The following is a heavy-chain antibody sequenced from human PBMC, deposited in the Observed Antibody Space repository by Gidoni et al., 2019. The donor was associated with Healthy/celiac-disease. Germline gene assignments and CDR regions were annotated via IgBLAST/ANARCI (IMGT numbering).Heavy chain of an antibody. CDR3: ASLMITFARYRGAFDI. V-gene: IGHV4-34*01. Sequence: QVQLQQWGAGLLKPSETLSLTCAVYGGSCSGYYWCCIRPPPGKGLEWIGEINHSGSTNYNPSLKSRVTISVDTSKNQFSLKLSSVTAADTAVYYCASLMITFARYRGAFDIWGQGTMVTVSS. CDR1: GGSCSGYY. D-gene: IGHD3-16*01. CDR2: INHSGST. J-gene: IGHJ3*02.